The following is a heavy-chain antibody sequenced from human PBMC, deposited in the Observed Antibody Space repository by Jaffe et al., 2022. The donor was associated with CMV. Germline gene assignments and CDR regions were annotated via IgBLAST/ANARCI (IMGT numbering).Heavy chain of an antibody. CDR3: ARGRWVSSKNCYYLDV. CDR1: GYTFTNYA. D-gene: IGHD3-16*01. Sequence: QVHLVQSGAEVKKPGASVTVSCKASGYTFTNYAIHWVSQAPGQRLEWMGWINAGNGDTKYSQKFQGRVTLSRDTSATTVYMELSSLRSEDTAIYYCARGRWVSSKNCYYLDVWGKGTTVAVS. CDR2: INAGNGDT. V-gene: IGHV1-3*01. J-gene: IGHJ6*03.